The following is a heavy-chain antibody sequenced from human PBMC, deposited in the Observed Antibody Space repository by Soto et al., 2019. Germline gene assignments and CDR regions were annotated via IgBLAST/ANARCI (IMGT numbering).Heavy chain of an antibody. CDR1: GYTFTSYA. CDR2: INDGNGNT. V-gene: IGHV1-3*01. J-gene: IGHJ3*02. CDR3: ARDRPTDYYDSSGYYYPDAFDI. Sequence: QVQLVQSGAEVKKPGASVKVSCKASGYTFTSYAMHWVRQAPGQRLEWMGWINDGNGNTKYSQKFQGRVTITRDTSASTAYMELSSLRSEDTALYYCARDRPTDYYDSSGYYYPDAFDIWGQGTMVTVSS. D-gene: IGHD3-22*01.